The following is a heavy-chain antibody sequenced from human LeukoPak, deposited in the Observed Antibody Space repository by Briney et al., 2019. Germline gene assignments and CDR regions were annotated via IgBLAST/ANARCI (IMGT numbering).Heavy chain of an antibody. J-gene: IGHJ6*03. Sequence: GASVKVSCKASGYTFTSYAMNWVRQAPGQGLEWMGWINTNTGNPTYAQGFTGRFVFSLDTSVSTAYLQISSLKADDTAVYYRARERNDCYGSSGCVGDSYMDVWGKGTTVTVSS. CDR2: INTNTGNP. V-gene: IGHV7-4-1*02. CDR1: GYTFTSYA. D-gene: IGHD3-22*01. CDR3: ARERNDCYGSSGCVGDSYMDV.